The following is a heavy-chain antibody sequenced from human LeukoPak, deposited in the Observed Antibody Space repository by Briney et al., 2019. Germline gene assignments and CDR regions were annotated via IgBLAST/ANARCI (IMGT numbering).Heavy chain of an antibody. CDR1: GYTFSGHY. V-gene: IGHV1-2*02. D-gene: IGHD4/OR15-4a*01. Sequence: ASVKVSCKTSGYTFSGHYIHWVRQAPGQGLEWMGWSNPNSGATDYAQKFQGRVTMTTDTSTGTAYMELRSLRSDDTAVYYCAKIAYGANFFDSWGQGTLVTVSS. J-gene: IGHJ4*02. CDR2: SNPNSGAT. CDR3: AKIAYGANFFDS.